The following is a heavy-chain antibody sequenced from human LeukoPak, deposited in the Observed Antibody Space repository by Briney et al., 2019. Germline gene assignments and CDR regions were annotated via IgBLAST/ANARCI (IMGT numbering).Heavy chain of an antibody. V-gene: IGHV4-59*12. J-gene: IGHJ4*02. CDR2: ISSTGSA. CDR1: GASISNFY. CDR3: ARGALGSGSSRSDY. D-gene: IGHD1-26*01. Sequence: SETLSLTCSVSGASISNFYWSWIRQPPGQGLELIRYISSTGSANYNPSLKSRVTISVDMSKNQFSLKLTSVTAADTAVYYCARGALGSGSSRSDYWGQGILVTVSS.